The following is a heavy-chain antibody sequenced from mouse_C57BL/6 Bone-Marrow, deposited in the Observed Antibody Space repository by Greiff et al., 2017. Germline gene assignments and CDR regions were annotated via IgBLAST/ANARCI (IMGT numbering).Heavy chain of an antibody. CDR2: INPYNGGT. V-gene: IGHV1-19*01. J-gene: IGHJ2*01. Sequence: EVQLQESGPVLVKPGASVKMSCKASGYTFTDYYMNWVKQSHGKSLEWIGVINPYNGGTSYNQKFKGKATLTVDKSSSTAYMELNSLTSEDSAVYYCARKGEDFDYWGQGTTLTVSS. CDR3: ARKGEDFDY. CDR1: GYTFTDYY.